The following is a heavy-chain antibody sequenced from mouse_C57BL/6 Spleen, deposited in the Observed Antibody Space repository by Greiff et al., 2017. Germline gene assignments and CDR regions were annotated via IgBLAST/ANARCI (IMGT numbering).Heavy chain of an antibody. CDR1: GYAFSSYW. J-gene: IGHJ2*01. CDR2: IYPGDGDT. CDR3: ARSGITTVVATDY. Sequence: QVTLKVSGAELVKPGASVKISCKASGYAFSSYWMNWVKQRPGKGLEWIGQIYPGDGDTNYNGKFKGKATLTADKSSSTAYMQLSSLTSEDSAVYFYARSGITTVVATDYWGQGTTLTVSS. D-gene: IGHD1-1*01. V-gene: IGHV1-80*01.